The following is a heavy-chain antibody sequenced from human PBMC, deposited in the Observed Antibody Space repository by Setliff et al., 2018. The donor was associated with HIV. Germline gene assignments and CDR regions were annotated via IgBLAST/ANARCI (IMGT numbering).Heavy chain of an antibody. Sequence: TLSLTCIVSGDSISGGRHYLSWIRQTAGKGLEWIGRIYPNGNTKYNPSLQSRVSMSMDTSKNQFSLRLYSVTAADTAVYYCASFDLSTTSSADWGQGALVTVSS. CDR3: ASFDLSTTSSAD. CDR1: GDSISGGRHY. V-gene: IGHV4-61*02. CDR2: IYPNGNT. J-gene: IGHJ1*01. D-gene: IGHD6-6*01.